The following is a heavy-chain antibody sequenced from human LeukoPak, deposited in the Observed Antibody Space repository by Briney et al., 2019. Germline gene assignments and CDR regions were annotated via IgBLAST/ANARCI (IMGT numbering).Heavy chain of an antibody. V-gene: IGHV4-4*07. Sequence: SETLSLTCTVSGGSISSYYWSWIRQPAGKGLEWIGRIYTSGSTNYNPSLTSRVTMSVDTSKNQFSLKLSSVTAADTAVYYCATCSTTNCYADYYHYMDVWGKGTTVTVSS. CDR1: GGSISSYY. J-gene: IGHJ6*03. CDR3: ATCSTTNCYADYYHYMDV. CDR2: IYTSGST. D-gene: IGHD2-2*01.